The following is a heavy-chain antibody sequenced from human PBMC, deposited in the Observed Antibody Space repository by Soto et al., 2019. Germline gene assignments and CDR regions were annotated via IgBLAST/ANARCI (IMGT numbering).Heavy chain of an antibody. J-gene: IGHJ5*02. CDR2: IKQDGSEK. Sequence: EVQLVESGGGLVQPGGSLRLSCAASGFTFSSYWMSWFRQAPGKGLEGVANIKQDGSEKYYVDSVKGRFTISRDNAKNSLYLQMNSLRAEDTAVYYCARAYYGDYPNNWFDPWGQGTLVTVSS. D-gene: IGHD4-17*01. V-gene: IGHV3-7*03. CDR3: ARAYYGDYPNNWFDP. CDR1: GFTFSSYW.